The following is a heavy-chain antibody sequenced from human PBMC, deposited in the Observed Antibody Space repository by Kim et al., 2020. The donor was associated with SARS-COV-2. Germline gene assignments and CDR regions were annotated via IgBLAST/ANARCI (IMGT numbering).Heavy chain of an antibody. CDR1: GGTFSSYA. D-gene: IGHD6-19*01. CDR2: IIPILGIA. J-gene: IGHJ5*02. V-gene: IGHV1-69*04. CDR3: ARSDQDSSGWYEWLWWFDP. Sequence: SVKVSCKASGGTFSSYAISWVRQAPGQGLEWMGRIIPILGIANYAQKFQGRVTITADKSTSTAYMELSSLRSEDTAVYYCARSDQDSSGWYEWLWWFDPWGQGTLVTVSS.